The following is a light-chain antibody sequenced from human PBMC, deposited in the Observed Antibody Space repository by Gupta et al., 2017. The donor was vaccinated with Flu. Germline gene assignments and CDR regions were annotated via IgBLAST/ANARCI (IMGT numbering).Light chain of an antibody. CDR3: AVWDETVSGHWV. J-gene: IGLJ3*02. Sequence: QSVLPQPPSASATPGQRVTISCSGSSSNIVRNTVIWYQQVQAPAPKVVIFNTNQRPPGFPARFSGSKSGTSASLAIRGLQSEEEADYYCAVWDETVSGHWVFGGGTKLTVL. CDR1: SSNIVRNT. V-gene: IGLV1-44*01. CDR2: NTN.